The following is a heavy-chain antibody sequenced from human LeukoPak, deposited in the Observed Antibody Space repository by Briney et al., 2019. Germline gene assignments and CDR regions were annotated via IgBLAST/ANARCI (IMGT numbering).Heavy chain of an antibody. CDR1: GGSVSRYY. V-gene: IGHV4-4*07. J-gene: IGHJ4*02. D-gene: IGHD1-1*01. Sequence: PSETLSLTCTVSGGSVSRYYWNWIRQPAGKGLEWIGRIYSSGSTNYNPSLESRVTMSVDTSKNQFSLKLNSVTAADTAVYYCAREEGHWDYWGQGTLVTVSS. CDR2: IYSSGST. CDR3: AREEGHWDY.